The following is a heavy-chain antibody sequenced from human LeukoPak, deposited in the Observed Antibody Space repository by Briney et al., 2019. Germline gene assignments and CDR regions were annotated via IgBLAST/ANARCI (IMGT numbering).Heavy chain of an antibody. CDR2: ISGSGGST. CDR1: GFTFSSYA. D-gene: IGHD2-2*01. Sequence: GGSLRLSCAASGFTFSSYAMSWVRQAPGKGLEWVSAISGSGGSTYYADSVKGRFTISRDNSKNTLYMQMNSLRAEDTAVYYCAKLMVVVVPAATFDYWGQGTLVTVSS. V-gene: IGHV3-23*01. J-gene: IGHJ4*02. CDR3: AKLMVVVVPAATFDY.